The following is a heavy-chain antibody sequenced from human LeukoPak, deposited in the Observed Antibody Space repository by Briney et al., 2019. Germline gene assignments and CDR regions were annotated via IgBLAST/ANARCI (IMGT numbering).Heavy chain of an antibody. CDR3: ARGRSYNEILTGYGDYYYYMDV. J-gene: IGHJ6*03. V-gene: IGHV4-59*01. CDR2: ISQCERP. Sequence: SETLSLTCCVSGRCITRYYGTWIRQPTGKGLEWFGYISQCERPNFNLSRKSRDTISTDTSKRSFSLRLSSVTAADTAVYYCARGRSYNEILTGYGDYYYYMDVWGKGTTVTVSS. CDR1: GRCITRYY. D-gene: IGHD3-9*01.